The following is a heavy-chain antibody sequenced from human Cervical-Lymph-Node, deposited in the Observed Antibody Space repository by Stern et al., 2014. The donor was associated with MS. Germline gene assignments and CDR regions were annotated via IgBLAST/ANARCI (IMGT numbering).Heavy chain of an antibody. Sequence: DQLVESGPGLVKPSTTLSLTCTVSGGSISGYDCSWIRQPPGKGLEWIGHISYIGSTNYIPSPKSRVSISMDTPKNQFSLKLSSVTAADTAVYYCARSRDAYSPLAYWGQGALVTVSS. CDR2: ISYIGST. CDR3: ARSRDAYSPLAY. V-gene: IGHV4-59*01. D-gene: IGHD5-24*01. J-gene: IGHJ4*02. CDR1: GGSISGYD.